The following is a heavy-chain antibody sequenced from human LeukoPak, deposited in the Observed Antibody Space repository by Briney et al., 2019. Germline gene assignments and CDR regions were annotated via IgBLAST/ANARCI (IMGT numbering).Heavy chain of an antibody. Sequence: ASVKVSCKASGYTFTGYDINWVRQATGQGLEWMGWMNPNSGNTGYAQKFQGRVTITRNTSISTAYMELSSLRSEDTAVYYCARAYYYYYMDVWGKGTTVTVSS. CDR2: MNPNSGNT. V-gene: IGHV1-8*03. CDR3: ARAYYYYYMDV. CDR1: GYTFTGYD. J-gene: IGHJ6*03.